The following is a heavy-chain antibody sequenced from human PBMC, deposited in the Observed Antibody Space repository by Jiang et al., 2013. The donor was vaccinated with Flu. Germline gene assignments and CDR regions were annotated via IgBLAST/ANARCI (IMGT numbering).Heavy chain of an antibody. J-gene: IGHJ3*02. Sequence: WVGVIVPIFGTTKYAQKFQGRVTITADESTGTAYMELSSLRPEDTAVYYCARSVTRADAFNIWGQGTMITVSS. CDR3: ARSVTRADAFNI. V-gene: IGHV1-69*01. CDR2: IVPIFGTT. D-gene: IGHD3-16*02.